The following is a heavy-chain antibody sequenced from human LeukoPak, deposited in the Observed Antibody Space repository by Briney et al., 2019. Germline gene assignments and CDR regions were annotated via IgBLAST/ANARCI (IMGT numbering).Heavy chain of an antibody. V-gene: IGHV3-15*01. Sequence: GGSLRLSCAASGFTFSNAWMSWVRQAPGKGLEWVGRIKSKTDGGTTDYAAPVKGRFTISRDNSKNTLYLQMNSLRAEDTAVYYCAKDVAGGSGFFDYWGQGTLVTVSS. J-gene: IGHJ4*02. CDR2: IKSKTDGGTT. CDR3: AKDVAGGSGFFDY. D-gene: IGHD3-10*01. CDR1: GFTFSNAW.